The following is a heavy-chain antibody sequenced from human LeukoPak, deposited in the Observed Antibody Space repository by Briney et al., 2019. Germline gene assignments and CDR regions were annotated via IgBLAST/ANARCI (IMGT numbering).Heavy chain of an antibody. Sequence: QTGGSLRLSCAASGFTFDDYAMHWVRQAPGKGLEWVSGISWNSGSIGYADSVKGRFTISRDNAKNSLYLQMNSLRAEDTAVYYCAKDLSNYYDSGGYDYWGQGTLVTVSS. CDR3: AKDLSNYYDSGGYDY. D-gene: IGHD3-22*01. CDR2: ISWNSGSI. CDR1: GFTFDDYA. J-gene: IGHJ4*02. V-gene: IGHV3-9*01.